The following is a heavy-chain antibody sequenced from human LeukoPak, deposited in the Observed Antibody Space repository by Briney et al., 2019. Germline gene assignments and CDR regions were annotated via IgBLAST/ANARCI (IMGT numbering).Heavy chain of an antibody. CDR3: ARDASSLTDFDY. CDR1: GFTFSSFA. CDR2: VSFDGSSG. Sequence: GGSLRLSCAASGFTFSSFAMHWVRQAPGKGLEWMAVVSFDGSSGYYADSVKGRFTISRDNSKNTLYLQMNSLRAEDTAVYYCARDASSLTDFDYWGQGTLVTVSS. V-gene: IGHV3-30*04. D-gene: IGHD6-19*01. J-gene: IGHJ4*02.